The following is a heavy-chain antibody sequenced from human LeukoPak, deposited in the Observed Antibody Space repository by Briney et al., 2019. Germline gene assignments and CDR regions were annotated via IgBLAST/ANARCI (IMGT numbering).Heavy chain of an antibody. V-gene: IGHV3-30*04. Sequence: PGRSLRLSCAASGFSFNIYAMHWVRQAPGKGLEWVAVISYDGSNKYYADSVKGRFTISRDNSKNTLYLQMNSLRAEDTAVYYCAKDHWDLRYFDSAFDYWGQGTLVTVSS. CDR3: AKDHWDLRYFDSAFDY. CDR1: GFSFNIYA. J-gene: IGHJ4*02. CDR2: ISYDGSNK. D-gene: IGHD3-9*01.